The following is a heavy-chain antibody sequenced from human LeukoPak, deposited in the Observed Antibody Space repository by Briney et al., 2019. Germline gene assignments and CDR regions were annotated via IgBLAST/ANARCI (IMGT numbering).Heavy chain of an antibody. CDR1: GGSFSGYY. CDR3: ARSVEKRITMVRGVA. J-gene: IGHJ5*02. D-gene: IGHD3-10*01. CDR2: VIHSGTT. V-gene: IGHV4-34*12. Sequence: SETLSLTCAVHGGSFSGYYWTWIRQPPGKGLEWIGEVIHSGTTNYTPSLKSRITISVDTSKNQFSLRLSSVTAADTAVYYCARSVEKRITMVRGVAWGQGTLVTASS.